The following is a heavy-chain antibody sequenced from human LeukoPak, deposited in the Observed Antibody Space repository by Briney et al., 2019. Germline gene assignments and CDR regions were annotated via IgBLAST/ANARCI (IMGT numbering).Heavy chain of an antibody. V-gene: IGHV3-33*01. J-gene: IGHJ4*02. CDR3: ASYCSSTSCYDY. CDR1: GFTFSSYG. D-gene: IGHD2-2*01. Sequence: GRSLRLSCAASGFTFSSYGMHWVRQAPGKGLEWVAVIWYDGSNKYYADSVKGRLTISRDNSKNTLYLQMNSLRAEDTAVYYCASYCSSTSCYDYWGQGTLVTVSS. CDR2: IWYDGSNK.